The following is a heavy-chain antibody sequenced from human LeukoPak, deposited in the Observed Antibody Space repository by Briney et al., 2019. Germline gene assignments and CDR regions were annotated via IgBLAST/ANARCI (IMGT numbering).Heavy chain of an antibody. Sequence: ASVTVSCKASGYTFTDYYMHWVRQAPGQGLEWMGWINPNSGGTNYAQKFQGRVTITRDTSISTAYMELSSLISDDTAVYYCAVPAGTGVHNSWGQGTLVTVSS. CDR2: INPNSGGT. CDR1: GYTFTDYY. D-gene: IGHD7-27*01. V-gene: IGHV1-2*02. J-gene: IGHJ4*02. CDR3: AVPAGTGVHNS.